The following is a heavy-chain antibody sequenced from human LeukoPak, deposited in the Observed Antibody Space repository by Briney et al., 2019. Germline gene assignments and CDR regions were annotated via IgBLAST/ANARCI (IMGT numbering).Heavy chain of an antibody. J-gene: IGHJ4*02. V-gene: IGHV3-23*01. D-gene: IGHD1-26*01. CDR1: AFTFTSYV. CDR2: ISGSGGDT. CDR3: AKGQGGRYYFDD. Sequence: GGSLRLSCAVSAFTFTSYVMNWVRQDPGKGLEWVSGISGSGGDTYYTDSVKGRFTISRDNSKNTLNLQMNSLTADDTAVYYCAKGQGGRYYFDDWGQGTLVTVSS.